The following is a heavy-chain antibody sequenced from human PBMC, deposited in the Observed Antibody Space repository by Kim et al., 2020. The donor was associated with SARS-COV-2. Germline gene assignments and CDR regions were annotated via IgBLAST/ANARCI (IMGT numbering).Heavy chain of an antibody. CDR1: GGSISRYY. Sequence: SETLSLTCTVSGGSISRYYWSWIRQPPGKGLEWIGYIYYSGSTNYNPSLKSRVTISVDTSKNQFSLKLSSVTAADTAVYYFSRGFDPWGQGTLVTVSS. V-gene: IGHV4-59*01. J-gene: IGHJ5*02. CDR2: IYYSGST. CDR3: SRGFDP.